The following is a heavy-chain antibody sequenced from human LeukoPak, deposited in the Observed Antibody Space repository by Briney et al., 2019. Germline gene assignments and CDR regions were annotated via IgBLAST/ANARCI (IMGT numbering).Heavy chain of an antibody. CDR1: GFTFSSYE. CDR3: AREGYYYDSSGYYYSPFFDY. D-gene: IGHD3-22*01. J-gene: IGHJ4*02. Sequence: PGGSLRLSCAASGFTFSSYEMNWVRQAPGKGLEWVPYISSSGSTIYYADSVKGRFTISRDNAKNSLYLQMNSLRAEDTAVYYCAREGYYYDSSGYYYSPFFDYWGQGTLVTVSS. CDR2: ISSSGSTI. V-gene: IGHV3-48*03.